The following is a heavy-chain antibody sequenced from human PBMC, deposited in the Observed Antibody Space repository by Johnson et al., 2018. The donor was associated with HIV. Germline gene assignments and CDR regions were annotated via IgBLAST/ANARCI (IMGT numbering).Heavy chain of an antibody. CDR3: ARAYSYGAFDI. CDR2: IWYDGSNK. J-gene: IGHJ3*02. Sequence: QMLLVESGGGVVQPGRSLRLSCAASGFTFSDYGMHWVRQAPGKGLEWVAVIWYDGSNKYYADSVKGRFTISRDNSKNTLYLQMSRLRAEDTAVYYCARAYSYGAFDIWGLGTKVTVSS. D-gene: IGHD5-18*01. V-gene: IGHV3-33*01. CDR1: GFTFSDYG.